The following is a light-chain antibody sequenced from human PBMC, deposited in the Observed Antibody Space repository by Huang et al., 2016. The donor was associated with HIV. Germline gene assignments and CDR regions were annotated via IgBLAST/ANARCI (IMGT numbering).Light chain of an antibody. CDR1: QSVSSY. Sequence: EIVLTQSPATLSLSPGERATLSCRASQSVSSYLAWYQQKPGQAPRLLMYDASNRASGIPARFSGSGSGTDFTLTISSLEPEDCAVYYCQQRSNWPVTFGPGTKVDIK. J-gene: IGKJ3*01. V-gene: IGKV3-11*01. CDR3: QQRSNWPVT. CDR2: DAS.